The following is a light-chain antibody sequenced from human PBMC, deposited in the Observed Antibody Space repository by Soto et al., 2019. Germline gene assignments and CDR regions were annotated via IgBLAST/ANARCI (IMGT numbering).Light chain of an antibody. Sequence: SYELIQPPSVSLAPGKTARITCEGDNIGSESVHWYQQRPGQAPVLVIYYDSDRPAGIPERLSGSKSGNTATLTIARVDAGDEADYYCQVWDTTTKHPVFGTGTKLTVL. CDR1: NIGSES. CDR3: QVWDTTTKHPV. V-gene: IGLV3-21*04. CDR2: YDS. J-gene: IGLJ1*01.